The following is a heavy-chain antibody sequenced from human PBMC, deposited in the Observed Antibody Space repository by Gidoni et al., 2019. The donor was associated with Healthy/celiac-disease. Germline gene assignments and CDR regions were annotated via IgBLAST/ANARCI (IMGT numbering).Heavy chain of an antibody. Sequence: EVQLVESGGGVLQTGRSLRLSGAASGFPFDDYAMHWVRQAPGKGLEWVSGISWNSGSIGYADSVKGRFTISRDNAKNSLYLQMNSLRAEDTALYYCAKGGPPGDWLRADYLGQGTLVTVSS. CDR1: GFPFDDYA. CDR2: ISWNSGSI. V-gene: IGHV3-9*01. J-gene: IGHJ4*02. D-gene: IGHD3-9*01. CDR3: AKGGPPGDWLRADY.